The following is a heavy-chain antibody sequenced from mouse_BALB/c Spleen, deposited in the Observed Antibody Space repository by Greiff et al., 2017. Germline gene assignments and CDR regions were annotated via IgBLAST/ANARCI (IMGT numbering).Heavy chain of an antibody. CDR1: GFSLTSYG. J-gene: IGHJ2*01. CDR2: IWAGGST. V-gene: IGHV2-9*02. D-gene: IGHD1-1*01. Sequence: GKLMESGPGLVAPSQSLSITCTVSGFSLTSYGVHWVRQPPGKGLEWLGVIWAGGSTNYNSALMSRLSISKDNSKSQVFLKMNSLQTDDTAMYYCARDAYGSSFYFDYWGQGTTLTVSS. CDR3: ARDAYGSSFYFDY.